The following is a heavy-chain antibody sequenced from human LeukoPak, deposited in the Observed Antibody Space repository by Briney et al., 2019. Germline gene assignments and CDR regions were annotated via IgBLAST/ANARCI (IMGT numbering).Heavy chain of an antibody. CDR2: ISNIGNS. Sequence: SETLSLTCTVSGGSISEYYWSWIRQPPGKGLEWIGYISNIGNSNYNPSLQSRGTLSLDTSKNQFSLKVGPVTAADTAVYFCARLKSYGAPFDSWGQGALVTVSS. J-gene: IGHJ4*02. D-gene: IGHD4-17*01. CDR3: ARLKSYGAPFDS. V-gene: IGHV4-59*01. CDR1: GGSISEYY.